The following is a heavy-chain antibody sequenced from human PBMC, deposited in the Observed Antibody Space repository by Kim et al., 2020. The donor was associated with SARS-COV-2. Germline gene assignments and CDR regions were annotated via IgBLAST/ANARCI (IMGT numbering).Heavy chain of an antibody. Sequence: YYNPSLKSRVTISVDTSKNQFSLKLSSVTAADTAVYYCARSPGGLPADDYWGQGTLVTVSS. V-gene: IGHV4-39*01. J-gene: IGHJ4*02. D-gene: IGHD2-2*01. CDR3: ARSPGGLPADDY.